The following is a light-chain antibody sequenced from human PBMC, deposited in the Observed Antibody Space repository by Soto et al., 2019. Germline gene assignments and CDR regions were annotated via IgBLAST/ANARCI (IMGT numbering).Light chain of an antibody. CDR1: QSISNS. CDR3: QQRSSWRVT. V-gene: IGKV3-11*01. Sequence: EIVLTQSPATLSLSPGERATLSCRASQSISNSLAWYQQKPGQAPSLLIFDASKRATGIPARFSGSGSGTDFTLTISSLEPEDFAVYYCQQRSSWRVTFGGGTKVDIK. J-gene: IGKJ4*01. CDR2: DAS.